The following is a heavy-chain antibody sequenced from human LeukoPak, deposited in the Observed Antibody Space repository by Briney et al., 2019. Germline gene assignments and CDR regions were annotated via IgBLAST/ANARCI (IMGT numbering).Heavy chain of an antibody. J-gene: IGHJ4*02. D-gene: IGHD1-26*01. CDR3: ASRRRIGSYYGNPSYYFDY. CDR2: IYYSGST. CDR1: GGSISSSSYY. Sequence: SETLSLTCTVSGGSISSSSYYWGWIRQPPGKGLEWIGSIYYSGSTYYNPSLKSRVTISVDTSKNQFSLKLSSVTAADTAVYYCASRRRIGSYYGNPSYYFDYWGQGTLVTVSS. V-gene: IGHV4-39*07.